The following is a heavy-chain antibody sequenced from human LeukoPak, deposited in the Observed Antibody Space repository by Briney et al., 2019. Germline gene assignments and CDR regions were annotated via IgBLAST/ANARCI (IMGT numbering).Heavy chain of an antibody. J-gene: IGHJ4*02. V-gene: IGHV1-8*01. CDR2: INPNSGNT. Sequence: GSVKVSCKASGYTFTSYDINWVRQATGQGLEWLGWINPNSGNTGYAQKFQGRVTMTRNTSISIAYMEVSSLRSEDTAVYYCARGTRGDILTGYSLGYWGQGTLVTVSS. CDR3: ARGTRGDILTGYSLGY. CDR1: GYTFTSYD. D-gene: IGHD3-9*01.